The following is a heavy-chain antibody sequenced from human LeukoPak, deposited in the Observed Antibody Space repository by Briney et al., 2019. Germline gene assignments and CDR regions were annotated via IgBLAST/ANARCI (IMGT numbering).Heavy chain of an antibody. CDR3: AKNLRNSRSWYEVDY. CDR2: ISGNGGTT. D-gene: IGHD6-13*01. V-gene: IGHV3-23*01. J-gene: IGHJ4*02. CDR1: GFTLSGYA. Sequence: GGSLRLSCAASGFTLSGYAMSWVRQAAGKGLDWVSLISGNGGTTYYADSVKGRFTISRDNSKNTVYLQMNSLRAEDTAVYYCAKNLRNSRSWYEVDYWGQGTLVTVSS.